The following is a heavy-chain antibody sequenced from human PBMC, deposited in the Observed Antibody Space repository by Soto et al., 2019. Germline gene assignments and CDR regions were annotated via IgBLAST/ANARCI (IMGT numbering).Heavy chain of an antibody. D-gene: IGHD2-15*01. CDR2: IWYDGSNK. Sequence: QVQLVESGGGVVQPGRSLRLSCAASGFTFSSYGMHWVRQAPSKGLEWVAVIWYDGSNKYYADSVKGRFTISRDNSKNTLYLKMNSMRAEDKAVYYCARADIVVVAATIRYSYYGMDVWGQGTTVTVSS. V-gene: IGHV3-33*01. J-gene: IGHJ6*02. CDR1: GFTFSSYG. CDR3: ARADIVVVAATIRYSYYGMDV.